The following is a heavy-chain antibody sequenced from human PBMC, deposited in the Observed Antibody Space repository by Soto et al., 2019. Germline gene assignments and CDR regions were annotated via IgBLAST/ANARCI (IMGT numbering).Heavy chain of an antibody. CDR2: ISGSGNSI. V-gene: IGHV3-11*01. CDR1: GFTFSDYY. D-gene: IGHD1-1*01. CDR3: ATLSTQFDR. Sequence: QVLLVESGGGLVKPGGSLRLSCAASGFTFSDYYMSWLRQAPGMGLEWVSYISGSGNSIYYADSVKGRFTISRDNAKNSLYLQMNSLRVEDTAVYYCATLSTQFDRWGQGNLVTVSS. J-gene: IGHJ5*02.